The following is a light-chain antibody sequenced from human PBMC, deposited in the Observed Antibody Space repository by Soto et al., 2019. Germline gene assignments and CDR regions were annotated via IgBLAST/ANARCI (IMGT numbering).Light chain of an antibody. Sequence: IVMTQAPVTLSFSPVERSTLSCRASQSVSRDLAWYHQKPCQAPRLLIYGASTRATGIPARFSGSGSETEFTLTISSLQSEDFAVYFCQHYNTLPLTFGGGTKVDIK. CDR1: QSVSRD. V-gene: IGKV3-15*01. CDR3: QHYNTLPLT. J-gene: IGKJ4*01. CDR2: GAS.